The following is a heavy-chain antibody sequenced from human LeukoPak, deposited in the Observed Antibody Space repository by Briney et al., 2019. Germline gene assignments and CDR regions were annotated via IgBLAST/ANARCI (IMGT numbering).Heavy chain of an antibody. CDR3: MCWGADNH. V-gene: IGHV3-7*01. CDR2: INPGGNEI. D-gene: IGHD7-27*01. J-gene: IGHJ4*02. Sequence: GGSLRLSCTFSGLTFRSYWMNWVRQAPGKGLEWVANINPGGNEIRSVDSVKGRSIISRDNAKNSLDLQMSSLRVEDTAVYYCMCWGADNHWGQGILVTVSS. CDR1: GLTFRSYW.